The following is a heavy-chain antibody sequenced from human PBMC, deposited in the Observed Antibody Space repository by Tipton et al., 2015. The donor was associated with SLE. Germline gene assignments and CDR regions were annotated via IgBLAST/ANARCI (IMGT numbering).Heavy chain of an antibody. Sequence: SLRLSCAASGFTFSTYAMHWVRQAPGKGLEWVAVISYAGTNEDYADSVKGRFTISRDNSKNTVYLQMNSLRAEDTAVYYCARDPYYDFWGGYSADDAFDIWGQGTMVAVST. CDR2: ISYAGTNE. CDR3: ARDPYYDFWGGYSADDAFDI. J-gene: IGHJ3*02. CDR1: GFTFSTYA. D-gene: IGHD3-3*01. V-gene: IGHV3-30-3*01.